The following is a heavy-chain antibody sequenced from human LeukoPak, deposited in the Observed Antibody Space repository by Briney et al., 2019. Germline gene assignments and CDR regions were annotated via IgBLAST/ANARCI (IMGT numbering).Heavy chain of an antibody. CDR3: ARDGNWGSLYFDL. Sequence: ASVKVSCKASGGSLSSYGISWVRQAPGQGLEWMGRIIPIFGTTNYAQKFQGRVTITTDESTSTAYMELSSLRSEDTAVYYCARDGNWGSLYFDLWGRGTLVTVSS. D-gene: IGHD7-27*01. CDR2: IIPIFGTT. CDR1: GGSLSSYG. V-gene: IGHV1-69*05. J-gene: IGHJ2*01.